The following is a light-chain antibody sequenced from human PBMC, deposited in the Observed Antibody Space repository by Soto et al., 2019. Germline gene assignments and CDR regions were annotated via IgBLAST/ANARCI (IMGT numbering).Light chain of an antibody. J-gene: IGKJ5*01. Sequence: IQLTQSPSSLSASVGDRVTITCRASQGISSDLGWYQQKPGKAPKLLIYAASTLQSGVPSRFSGSGYGTDFTLTISSLQPEDFATYYCQQLNDYPITYGQGTRLEIK. V-gene: IGKV1-9*01. CDR1: QGISSD. CDR2: AAS. CDR3: QQLNDYPIT.